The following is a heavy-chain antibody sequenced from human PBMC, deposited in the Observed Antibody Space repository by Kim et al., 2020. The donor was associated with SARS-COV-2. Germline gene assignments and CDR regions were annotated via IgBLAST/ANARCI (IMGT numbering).Heavy chain of an antibody. V-gene: IGHV3-30*04. D-gene: IGHD2-2*02. CDR3: ARGDGATVMLPSATPFDY. Sequence: GGSLRLSCAASRFTFSNYTMHWVRQAPGKGLEWVAVTSYDGTSRYYADSVKSRFTISRDNSKNTLYLRMNSLRTEDTAVYYCARGDGATVMLPSATPFDYWGQGTLVTVSS. CDR2: TSYDGTSR. J-gene: IGHJ4*02. CDR1: RFTFSNYT.